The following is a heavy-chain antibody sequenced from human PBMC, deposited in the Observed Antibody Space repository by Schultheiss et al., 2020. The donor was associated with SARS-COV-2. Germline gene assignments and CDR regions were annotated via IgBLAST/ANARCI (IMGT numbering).Heavy chain of an antibody. CDR1: GGSFSGYY. CDR2: INHSGST. D-gene: IGHD6-19*01. CDR3: ARHSFNIAVAAYNWFDP. Sequence: GSLRLSCAVYGGSFSGYYWSWIRQPPGKGLEWIGEINHSGSTNYNPSLKSRVTISVDTSKNQFSLKLSSVTAADTAVYYCARHSFNIAVAAYNWFDPWGQGTLVTVSS. V-gene: IGHV4-34*01. J-gene: IGHJ5*02.